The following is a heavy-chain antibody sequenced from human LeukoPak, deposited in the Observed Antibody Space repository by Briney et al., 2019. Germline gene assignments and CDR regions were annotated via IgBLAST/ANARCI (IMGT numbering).Heavy chain of an antibody. CDR2: IYHSGST. Sequence: SETLSLTCTVSGYSISSGYYWGWIRQPPGKGLEWIGSIYHSGSTYYNPSLKSRVTISVDTSKNQFSLKLSSVTAADTAVYYCARAGAVVPAAKAKSVYFDYWGQGTLVTVSS. D-gene: IGHD2-2*01. CDR3: ARAGAVVPAAKAKSVYFDY. V-gene: IGHV4-38-2*02. CDR1: GYSISSGYY. J-gene: IGHJ4*02.